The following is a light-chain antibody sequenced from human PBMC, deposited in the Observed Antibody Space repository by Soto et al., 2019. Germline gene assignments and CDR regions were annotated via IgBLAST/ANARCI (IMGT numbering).Light chain of an antibody. V-gene: IGLV2-14*03. CDR2: DVS. CDR1: SSDVGGYNY. CDR3: SSYTTSNTRQIV. Sequence: QSALTQPASVSGSPGQSITISCTGTSSDVGGYNYVSWYQHHPGKAPKLMIFDVSNRPLGVSNRFSDSKSGNTASLTISGLQPEDEADYYCSSYTTSNTRQIVFGTGTKVTVL. J-gene: IGLJ1*01.